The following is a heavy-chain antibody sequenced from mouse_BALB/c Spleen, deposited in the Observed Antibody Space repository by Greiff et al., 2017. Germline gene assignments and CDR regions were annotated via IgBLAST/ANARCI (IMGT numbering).Heavy chain of an antibody. CDR1: GYAFTSYN. CDR2: IDPYNGGT. D-gene: IGHD2-4*01. Sequence: QLQESGPELVKPGASVMVSCTASGYAFTSYNMHWVKQSHGKSLEWIGYIDPYNGGTSYNQKLTGKATLTVDKSSSTAYMHLNSLTSEDSAVYYCARGMDYDEAWFAYGGQGTLVTVSA. V-gene: IGHV1S135*01. CDR3: ARGMDYDEAWFAY. J-gene: IGHJ3*01.